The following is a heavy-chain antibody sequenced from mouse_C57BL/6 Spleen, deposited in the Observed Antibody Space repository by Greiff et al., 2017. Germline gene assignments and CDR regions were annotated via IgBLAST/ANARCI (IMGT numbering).Heavy chain of an antibody. J-gene: IGHJ3*01. D-gene: IGHD1-1*01. CDR1: GYTFTDYY. CDR3: EREDSYGSSPWFAY. Sequence: EVQLQQSGPELVKPGASVKISCKASGYTFTDYYMNWVKQSPGKGLEWVGDINPNNGGTSYNQKFKGKATLTVDKSSSTDYMELRRLTSEDSEDYYSEREDSYGSSPWFAYWGQGTLVTVSA. V-gene: IGHV1-26*01. CDR2: INPNNGGT.